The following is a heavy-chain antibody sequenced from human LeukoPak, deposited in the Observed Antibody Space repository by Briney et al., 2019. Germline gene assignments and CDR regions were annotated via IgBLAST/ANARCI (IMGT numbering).Heavy chain of an antibody. CDR2: IESKTDGGTT. CDR1: GFTFSNAW. D-gene: IGHD3-3*01. CDR3: TTQYYDFWSGYYTTFGFRDY. J-gene: IGHJ4*02. V-gene: IGHV3-15*04. Sequence: GGSLRLSCAASGFTFSNAWMSWVRQAPGKGLEWVGRIESKTDGGTTDYAAPVKGRFTISRGDSKNTLYLQMNSLKTEDTAVYYCTTQYYDFWSGYYTTFGFRDYWGQGTLVTVSS.